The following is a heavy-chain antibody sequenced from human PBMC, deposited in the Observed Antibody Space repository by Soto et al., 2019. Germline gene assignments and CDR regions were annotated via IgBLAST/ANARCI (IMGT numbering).Heavy chain of an antibody. CDR1: GGSVSSSSNY. Sequence: QLQLQESGPGLVKPSETLSLTCTVSGGSVSSSSNYWGWIRQPPGKGLEWIGSMYCSGTTYYNPSLKSQVTFSVDTSKNQFSPKLSPVTAADTAVYYCARYNWNDESFDYWGQGTLVTVSS. CDR3: ARYNWNDESFDY. V-gene: IGHV4-39*01. CDR2: MYCSGTT. J-gene: IGHJ4*02. D-gene: IGHD1-20*01.